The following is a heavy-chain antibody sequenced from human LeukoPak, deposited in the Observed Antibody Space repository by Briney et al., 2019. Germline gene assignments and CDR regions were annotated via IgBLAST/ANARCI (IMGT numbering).Heavy chain of an antibody. CDR2: ISGSGGST. D-gene: IGHD2-2*01. CDR1: GFTFSSYS. V-gene: IGHV3-23*01. CDR3: AKDKGIVVVPAAPPITYFDY. Sequence: GGSLRLSCAASGFTFSSYSMNWVRQAPGKGLEWVSAISGSGGSTYYADSVKGRFTISRDNSKNTLYLQMNSLRAEDTAVYYCAKDKGIVVVPAAPPITYFDYWGQGTLVTVSS. J-gene: IGHJ4*02.